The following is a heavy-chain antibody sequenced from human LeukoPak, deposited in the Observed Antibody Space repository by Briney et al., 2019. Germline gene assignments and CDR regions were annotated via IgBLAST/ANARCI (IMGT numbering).Heavy chain of an antibody. CDR1: GGSISSSSYY. V-gene: IGHV4-39*07. Sequence: SETLSLTCTVSGGSISSSSYYWGWIRQPPGKGLEWIGSIYYSGSTYYNPSLKSRVTISVDTSKNQFSLKLSSVTAADTAVYYCARGTGYDSSGYYYVRSPNFDYWGQGTLVTVSS. CDR2: IYYSGST. CDR3: ARGTGYDSSGYYYVRSPNFDY. D-gene: IGHD3-22*01. J-gene: IGHJ4*02.